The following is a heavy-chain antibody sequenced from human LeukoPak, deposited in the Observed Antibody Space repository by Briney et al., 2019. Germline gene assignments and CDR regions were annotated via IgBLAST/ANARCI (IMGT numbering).Heavy chain of an antibody. V-gene: IGHV3-23*01. CDR2: IGTSGDNI. CDR3: AGYPQTGDTGD. CDR1: GFTFRSYA. D-gene: IGHD7-27*01. J-gene: IGHJ4*01. Sequence: GGSLRLSCAASGFTFRSYAMSWVRQAPGKGLEWVSVIGTSGDNIHYADSVKGRFTISRDNSKNTLYLQMSSLRAVYKGAYYCAGYPQTGDTGDWGQGTPVTVSS.